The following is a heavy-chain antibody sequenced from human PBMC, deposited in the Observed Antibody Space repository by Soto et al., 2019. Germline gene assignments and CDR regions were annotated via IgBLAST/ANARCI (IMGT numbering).Heavy chain of an antibody. CDR2: INHSGST. D-gene: IGHD2-2*01. CDR1: GGSFSGYY. CDR3: AGLTKDIVVVPDGWYFDL. V-gene: IGHV4-34*01. Sequence: QVQLQQWGAGLLKPSETLSLTCAVYGGSFSGYYWSWIRQPPGKGLEWIGEINHSGSTNYNPSLKSRVTISVDXXKXQXXLKLSSVTAADTAVYYCAGLTKDIVVVPDGWYFDLWGRGTLVTVSS. J-gene: IGHJ2*01.